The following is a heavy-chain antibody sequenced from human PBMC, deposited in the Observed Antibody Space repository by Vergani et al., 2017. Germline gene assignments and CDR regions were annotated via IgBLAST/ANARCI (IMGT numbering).Heavy chain of an antibody. CDR1: GGTFSSYA. J-gene: IGHJ5*02. V-gene: IGHV1-69*01. Sequence: QVQLVQSGAEVKKPGSSVKVSCKASGGTFSSYAISWVRQAPGQGLEWMGGIIPIFGTANYAQKFQGRVTLTADESTSTAYMELSSLRSEDTAVDYCAGSPAGIGVVVPAAPSWFDPWGQGTLVTVSS. CDR3: AGSPAGIGVVVPAAPSWFDP. D-gene: IGHD2-2*01. CDR2: IIPIFGTA.